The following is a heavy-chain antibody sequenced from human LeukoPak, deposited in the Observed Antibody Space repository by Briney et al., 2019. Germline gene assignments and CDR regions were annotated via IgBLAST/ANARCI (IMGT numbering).Heavy chain of an antibody. CDR2: ISSNGGST. J-gene: IGHJ4*02. Sequence: GGSLRLSCAASGSTFSSYAMHWVRQAPGKGLEYVSAISSNGGSTLYANSVKGRFTISRDNSKNTLYLQMGSLRAEDMAVYYCARVDLLGYDYWGQGTLVTVSS. V-gene: IGHV3-64*01. CDR3: ARVDLLGYDY. D-gene: IGHD1-26*01. CDR1: GSTFSSYA.